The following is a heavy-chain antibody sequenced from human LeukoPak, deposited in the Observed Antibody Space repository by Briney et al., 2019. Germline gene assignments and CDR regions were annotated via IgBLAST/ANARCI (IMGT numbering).Heavy chain of an antibody. CDR2: IYTSGST. CDR3: ARDRGSSGWYYFDY. J-gene: IGHJ4*02. Sequence: SETLSLTCTVSGGSISSYYWSWIRQPAGKGLEWIGRIYTSGSTNYNPPLKSRVTMSVDTSKNQFSLKLSSVTAADTAVYYCARDRGSSGWYYFDYWGQGTLVTVSS. D-gene: IGHD6-19*01. V-gene: IGHV4-4*07. CDR1: GGSISSYY.